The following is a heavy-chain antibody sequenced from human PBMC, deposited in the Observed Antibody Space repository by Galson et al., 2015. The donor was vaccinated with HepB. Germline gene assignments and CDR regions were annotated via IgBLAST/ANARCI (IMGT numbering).Heavy chain of an antibody. CDR3: AKAAGYCSSTSCRHDAFDI. V-gene: IGHV3-30*18. J-gene: IGHJ3*02. Sequence: SLRLSCAASGFTFSSYGMHWVRQAPGKGLEWVAVISYDGSNKYYADSVKGRFTISRDNSKNTLYLQMNSLRAEDTAVYYCAKAAGYCSSTSCRHDAFDIWGQGTMVTVSS. CDR2: ISYDGSNK. CDR1: GFTFSSYG. D-gene: IGHD2-2*01.